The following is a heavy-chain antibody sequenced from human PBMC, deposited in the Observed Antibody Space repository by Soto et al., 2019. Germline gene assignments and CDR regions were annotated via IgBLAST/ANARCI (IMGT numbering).Heavy chain of an antibody. CDR1: GNTFASHG. CDR3: ARVDPRGVAVVRDY. V-gene: IGHV1-18*01. J-gene: IGHJ4*02. Sequence: ASVKVSCKASGNTFASHGFSWVRQAPGQGLEWMGWISGFNGQTNYALKFQGRVTLTTDTSTSTAYMGLRSLRSDDTAVYFCARVDPRGVAVVRDYWGQGTLVTVSS. D-gene: IGHD3-10*01. CDR2: ISGFNGQT.